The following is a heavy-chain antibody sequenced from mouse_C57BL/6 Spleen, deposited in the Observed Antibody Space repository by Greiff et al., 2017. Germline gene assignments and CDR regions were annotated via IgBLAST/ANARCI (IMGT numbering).Heavy chain of an antibody. V-gene: IGHV1-82*01. CDR3: ARRGCSPWWYFDV. J-gene: IGHJ1*03. CDR1: GYAFSSSW. Sequence: VQLQQSGPELVKPGASVKISCKASGYAFSSSWMNWVKQRPGKGLEWIGRIYPGDGDTNYNGKFKGKATLTADKSSSTAYMQLSRLTSEDSAVYFCARRGCSPWWYFDVWGTGTTVTVSS. CDR2: IYPGDGDT. D-gene: IGHD1-1*01.